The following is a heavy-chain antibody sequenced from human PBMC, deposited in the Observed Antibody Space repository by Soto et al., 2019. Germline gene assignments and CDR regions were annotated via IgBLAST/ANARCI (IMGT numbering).Heavy chain of an antibody. Sequence: QVQLVQSGAEVKKPGSSVRVSCKASGTIFSSYTISWVRQAPGQGLEWMGRVIPILGETNSAQKFQGRVTLAADKSTNTAYMELDSLRLEYTALYYCARCLGGRMDDWGQGTTVTVSS. CDR3: ARCLGGRMDD. D-gene: IGHD3-16*01. J-gene: IGHJ6*02. CDR2: VIPILGET. V-gene: IGHV1-69*02. CDR1: GTIFSSYT.